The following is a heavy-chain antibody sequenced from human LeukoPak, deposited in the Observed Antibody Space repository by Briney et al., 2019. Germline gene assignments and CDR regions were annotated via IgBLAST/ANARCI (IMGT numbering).Heavy chain of an antibody. CDR2: IYTSGST. Sequence: SETLSLTCTVSGGSISSYYWSWLRQPAGKGLEWIGRIYTSGSTNYNPSLKSRVTMSVDTSKNQFSLKLSSVTAADTAVYYCARDLRVWFGELYARTFDPWGQGTPVTVSS. CDR3: ARDLRVWFGELYARTFDP. D-gene: IGHD3-10*01. J-gene: IGHJ5*02. CDR1: GGSISSYY. V-gene: IGHV4-4*07.